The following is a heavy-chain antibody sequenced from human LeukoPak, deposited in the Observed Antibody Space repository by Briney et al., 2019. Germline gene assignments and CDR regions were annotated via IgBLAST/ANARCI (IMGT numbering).Heavy chain of an antibody. CDR3: AKRYNSGWGDAFDI. D-gene: IGHD6-19*01. J-gene: IGHJ3*02. V-gene: IGHV3-15*01. CDR1: GFTFSNAW. CDR2: IKSKTDGGTT. Sequence: GGSLRLSCAASGFTFSNAWMSWVRQAPGKGLEWVGRIKSKTDGGTTDYAAPVKGRFTISRDNAKNSLYLQMNSLRAEDTAVYYCAKRYNSGWGDAFDIWGQGTMVTVSS.